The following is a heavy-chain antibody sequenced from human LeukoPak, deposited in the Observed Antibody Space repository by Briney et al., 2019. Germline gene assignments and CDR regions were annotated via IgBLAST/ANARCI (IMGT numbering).Heavy chain of an antibody. CDR2: IYYTGSI. J-gene: IGHJ6*02. V-gene: IGHV4-31*03. CDR3: ARDHSYYFGSQTSTLDV. D-gene: IGHD3-10*01. Sequence: SETLSLTCTFSGASISTAGYYWTWIRQSPGGGLEWIGYIYYTGSIDYNPSLKSRLTMSLDTSKNQFSLKLRSVTAADTAIYYCARDHSYYFGSQTSTLDVWGQGTAVTVPS. CDR1: GASISTAGYY.